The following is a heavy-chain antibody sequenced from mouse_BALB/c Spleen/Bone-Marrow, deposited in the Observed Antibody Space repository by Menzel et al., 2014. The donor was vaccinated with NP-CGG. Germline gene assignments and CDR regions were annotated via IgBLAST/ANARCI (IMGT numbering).Heavy chain of an antibody. CDR2: ISYSGNA. CDR1: GDSITSSY. V-gene: IGHV3-8*02. CDR3: ARGNGYHFDY. J-gene: IGHJ2*01. Sequence: EVMLVESGPSLVKPSQTLSLTCSVTGDSITSSYWNWIRKFPGNKLEYMGYISYSGNAYYNPSLKSRISLTRDTSKNQYYLQLNSVTTEDTATYFCARGNGYHFDYWGRGTTLTVSS. D-gene: IGHD1-2*01.